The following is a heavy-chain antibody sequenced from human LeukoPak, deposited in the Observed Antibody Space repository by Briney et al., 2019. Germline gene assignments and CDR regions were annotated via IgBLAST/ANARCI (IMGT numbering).Heavy chain of an antibody. Sequence: PSETLSLTCTVSGYSISSGYYWGWIRQPPGKGLEWIGSIYHSGSTYYNPSLKSRVTISVDTSKNQFSLKLSSVTAADTAVYYCARIMVRGVISRWGQGTLVTVSS. CDR1: GYSISSGYY. D-gene: IGHD3-10*01. J-gene: IGHJ4*02. CDR2: IYHSGST. CDR3: ARIMVRGVISR. V-gene: IGHV4-38-2*02.